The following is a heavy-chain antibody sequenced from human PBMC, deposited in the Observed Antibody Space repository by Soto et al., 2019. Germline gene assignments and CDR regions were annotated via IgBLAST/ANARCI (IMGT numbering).Heavy chain of an antibody. CDR3: ARGSDTAMAPIDY. V-gene: IGHV4-30-2*01. CDR1: GGSISSGGYS. CDR2: IYHSGST. J-gene: IGHJ4*02. Sequence: PSETLSLTCAVSGGSISSGGYSWSWIRQPPGKGLEWIGYIYHSGSTYYNPSLKSRVTISVDRSKNQFSLKLSSVTAADTAVYYCARGSDTAMAPIDYWGQGTLVTVSS. D-gene: IGHD5-18*01.